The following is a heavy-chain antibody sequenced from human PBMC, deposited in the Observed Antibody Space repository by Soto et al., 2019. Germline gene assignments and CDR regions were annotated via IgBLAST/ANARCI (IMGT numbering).Heavy chain of an antibody. CDR2: ISSNGGST. Sequence: EVQLVESGGGLVQPGGSLRLSCAASGFTFSSYAMHWVRQAPGKGLEYVSAISSNGGSTYYANSVKGRFTISRDNSKNPLYLQMGSLRAEDMAVYYCARGRGGIAVAGTVFAFDIWGQGTMVTVSS. CDR3: ARGRGGIAVAGTVFAFDI. J-gene: IGHJ3*02. CDR1: GFTFSSYA. D-gene: IGHD6-19*01. V-gene: IGHV3-64*01.